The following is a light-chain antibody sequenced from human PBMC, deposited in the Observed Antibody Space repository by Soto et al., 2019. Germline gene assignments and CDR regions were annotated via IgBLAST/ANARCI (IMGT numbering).Light chain of an antibody. CDR2: GAS. CDR1: ESVSTN. V-gene: IGKV3-11*01. J-gene: IGKJ5*01. Sequence: EIVLTQSPGTLSLSPGERATLSCRASESVSTNLAWYQQKAGQAPRLLIYGASTRATGIPARFSGSGSGTDFTLTIISLEPEDFGVFYCQQRFDWPKITFGQGTRLEIK. CDR3: QQRFDWPKIT.